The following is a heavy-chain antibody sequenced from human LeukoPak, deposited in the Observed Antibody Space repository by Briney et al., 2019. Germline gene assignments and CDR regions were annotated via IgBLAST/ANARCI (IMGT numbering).Heavy chain of an antibody. V-gene: IGHV3-30*04. CDR2: ISYDGSNK. CDR3: ARDYDSRTPFRY. Sequence: GGSLRLSCAASGFIFSSYAMHWVRQAPGKGLEWVAVISYDGSNKYADSVKGQFTISRDNSKNTLYLQMNSLRAEDTAVYYCARDYDSRTPFRYWGQGTLVTVSS. J-gene: IGHJ4*02. D-gene: IGHD3-22*01. CDR1: GFIFSSYA.